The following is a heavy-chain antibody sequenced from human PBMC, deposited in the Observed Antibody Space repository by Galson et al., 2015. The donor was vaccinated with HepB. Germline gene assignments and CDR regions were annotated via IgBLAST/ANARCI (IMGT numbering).Heavy chain of an antibody. CDR2: IWYDGSNK. CDR3: ARAGREELDYDDSGAFMFHGMDV. Sequence: SLRLSCAASGFIFSTYAFHWVRQAPGKGLEWVAVIWYDGSNKFYADSVKGRFTISRDDSKNTVYLQMNSLRAEDTSIYYCARAGREELDYDDSGAFMFHGMDVWGQGTTVSVSS. CDR1: GFIFSTYA. V-gene: IGHV3-33*01. J-gene: IGHJ6*02. D-gene: IGHD3-22*01.